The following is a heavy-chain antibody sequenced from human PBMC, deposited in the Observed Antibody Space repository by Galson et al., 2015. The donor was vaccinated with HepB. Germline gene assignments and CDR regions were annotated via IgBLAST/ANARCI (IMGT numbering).Heavy chain of an antibody. V-gene: IGHV3-23*01. J-gene: IGHJ4*02. CDR2: IGGSGATT. CDR3: KGGDGY. CDR1: GFTFGSYV. Sequence: SLRLSCAASGFTFGSYVMTWVRQAPGKGLEWVSSIGGSGATTYYADSVKGRFTVSRDNSKNTLYLQMTGLRAEDTAVYYAKGGDGYWGQGTLVTVSS. D-gene: IGHD3-16*01.